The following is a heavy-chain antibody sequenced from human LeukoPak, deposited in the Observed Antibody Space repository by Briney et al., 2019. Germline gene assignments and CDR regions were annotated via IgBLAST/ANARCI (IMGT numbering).Heavy chain of an antibody. D-gene: IGHD3-10*01. CDR3: AKEPHYYGSGSYPFDY. J-gene: IGHJ4*02. Sequence: GGSLRLSCAASGFTFSSYAMSWVRQAPGKGLEWVSAISGSGGSTYYADSVKGRFTISRDNAKNSLYLQMNSLRAEDTALYYCAKEPHYYGSGSYPFDYWGQGTLVTVSS. CDR2: ISGSGGST. CDR1: GFTFSSYA. V-gene: IGHV3-23*01.